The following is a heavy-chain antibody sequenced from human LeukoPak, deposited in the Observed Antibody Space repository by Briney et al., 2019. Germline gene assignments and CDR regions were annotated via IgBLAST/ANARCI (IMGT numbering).Heavy chain of an antibody. D-gene: IGHD2-21*02. CDR2: IIPIFGTA. J-gene: IGHJ4*02. CDR3: ARDPLAYCGGDCYSDSFDY. Sequence: GASVKVSCKASGGTFSSYAISWVRQAPGQGLEWMGGIIPIFGTANYAQKFQGRVTITADESTSTAYMELSSLRSEDTAVYYCARDPLAYCGGDCYSDSFDYWGQGTLVTVSS. CDR1: GGTFSSYA. V-gene: IGHV1-69*13.